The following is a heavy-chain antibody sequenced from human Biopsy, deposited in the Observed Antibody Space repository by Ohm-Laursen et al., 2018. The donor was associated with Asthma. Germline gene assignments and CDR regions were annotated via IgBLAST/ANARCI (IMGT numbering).Heavy chain of an antibody. CDR2: ISWNSATI. J-gene: IGHJ4*02. D-gene: IGHD3-22*01. Sequence: SLRLSCAASGFKFDEYTLHWVRQAPGKGLEWVSGISWNSATIGYADSVEGRFTISRDNAKNSVFLHMDSLRPEDTAFYYCAKVRSDWVITESFDYWGQGVLVTVSS. CDR1: GFKFDEYT. CDR3: AKVRSDWVITESFDY. V-gene: IGHV3-9*01.